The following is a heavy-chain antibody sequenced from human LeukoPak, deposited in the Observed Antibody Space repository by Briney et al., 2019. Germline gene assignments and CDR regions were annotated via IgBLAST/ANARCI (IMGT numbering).Heavy chain of an antibody. CDR1: GYTFTGYY. V-gene: IGHV1-3*01. J-gene: IGHJ6*02. CDR3: ARDQGFDSSGYYPLVGYYGMDV. Sequence: ASVKVSCKASGYTFTGYYMHWVRQAPGQRLEWMGWINAGNGNTKYSQKFQGRVTITRDTSASTAYMELSSLRSEDTAVYYCARDQGFDSSGYYPLVGYYGMDVWGQGTTVTVSS. D-gene: IGHD3-22*01. CDR2: INAGNGNT.